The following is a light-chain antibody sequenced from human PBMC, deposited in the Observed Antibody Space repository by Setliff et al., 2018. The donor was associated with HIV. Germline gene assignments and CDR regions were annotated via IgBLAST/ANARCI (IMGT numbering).Light chain of an antibody. V-gene: IGLV2-23*01. J-gene: IGLJ1*01. CDR1: SSDIGSYKF. CDR2: EGS. CDR3: SSYVGSSAYV. Sequence: QSALAQPASVSGSPGQSIAISCTGTSSDIGSYKFVSWYQHHPDKGPKLIIYEGSKRPSGVSNRFSASKSGNTASLTISGLQAEDEADYYCSSYVGSSAYVFGPGTKVTV.